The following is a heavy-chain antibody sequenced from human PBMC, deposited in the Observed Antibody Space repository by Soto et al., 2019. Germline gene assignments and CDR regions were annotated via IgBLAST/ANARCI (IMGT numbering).Heavy chain of an antibody. CDR1: GYTFTSYA. J-gene: IGHJ4*02. CDR3: ARGSPLFMGY. D-gene: IGHD3-10*01. Sequence: QVQLVQSGAEVKKPGASVKVSCKASGYTFTSYAMHWVRQAPGQRLEWMGWINAGNGNTKYSQKFQDRVTITRDTSANTAYMELSSLRSEDTALYYCARGSPLFMGYWGQGTLVTVSS. CDR2: INAGNGNT. V-gene: IGHV1-3*01.